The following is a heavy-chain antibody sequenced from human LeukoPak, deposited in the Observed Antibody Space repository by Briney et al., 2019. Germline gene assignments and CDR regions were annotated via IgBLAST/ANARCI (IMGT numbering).Heavy chain of an antibody. Sequence: GASVKVSCKASGYTFSGFCIHWLRQTPGQGLRWVGWINPNNGDTSYAQNFEGRVTMTRDTSITTVYMELNNVMSDDTAVYYCARPGPAGTDFWSGYPQFYNHYHYMDVWGTGATVTVSS. CDR2: INPNNGDT. V-gene: IGHV1-2*02. CDR3: ARPGPAGTDFWSGYPQFYNHYHYMDV. CDR1: GYTFSGFC. J-gene: IGHJ6*03. D-gene: IGHD3-3*01.